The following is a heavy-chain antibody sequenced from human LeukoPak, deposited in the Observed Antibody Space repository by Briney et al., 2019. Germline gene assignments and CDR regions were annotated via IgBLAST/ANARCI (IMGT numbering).Heavy chain of an antibody. D-gene: IGHD6-19*01. CDR2: ISRSSTYT. V-gene: IGHV3-21*01. Sequence: GGSLRLSCAVSGFIFSSYSMNWVRQAPGKGLEWVSSISRSSTYTYYAESVKGRFTISRDNAKNSLYLQMNSLRAEDTAVYYCARELSSGWLNYYYYYMDVWGKGTTVTVSS. CDR3: ARELSSGWLNYYYYYMDV. J-gene: IGHJ6*03. CDR1: GFIFSSYS.